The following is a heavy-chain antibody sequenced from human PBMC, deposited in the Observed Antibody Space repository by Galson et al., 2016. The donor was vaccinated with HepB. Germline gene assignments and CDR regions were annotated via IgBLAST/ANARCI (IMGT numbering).Heavy chain of an antibody. CDR3: ARGIVGASTRSFDI. D-gene: IGHD1-26*01. CDR2: IDPSSGDT. J-gene: IGHJ3*02. V-gene: IGHV1-2*04. Sequence: QSGAEVKKPGESLRISCKGSGYTFTSYWISWVRQMPGKGLEWMGWIDPSSGDTNCAQKFQGWVTMTRDTSVSTAFMDLNSLKSDDTAMYYCARGIVGASTRSFDIWGQGTMVTVSS. CDR1: GYTFTSYW.